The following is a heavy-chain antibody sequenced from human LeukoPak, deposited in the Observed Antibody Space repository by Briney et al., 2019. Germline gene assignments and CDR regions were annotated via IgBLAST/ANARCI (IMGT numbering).Heavy chain of an antibody. D-gene: IGHD4-17*01. CDR1: GCTFSSYG. V-gene: IGHV1-18*01. J-gene: IGHJ4*02. CDR3: ARGGGSYGDYSLWLGY. Sequence: GASVKVSCKASGCTFSSYGFSWVRQAPGQGPEWMGWISAYNGNTKYAQKYQGRITMTTDTSTSTAYMELRSLRSDDTAVYYCARGGGSYGDYSLWLGYWGQGTLVTVSS. CDR2: ISAYNGNT.